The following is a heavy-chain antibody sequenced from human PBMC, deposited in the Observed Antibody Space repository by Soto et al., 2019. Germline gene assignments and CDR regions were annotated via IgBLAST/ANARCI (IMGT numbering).Heavy chain of an antibody. Sequence: ASVKVSCKASGYTFTSYAMHWVRQAPGQRLEWMGWINAGNGNTKYSQKFQGRVTITRDTSASTAYMELSSLRSEDTAVYYCARETVIDYYYYGMEVWGQGTKVTVSS. CDR1: GYTFTSYA. J-gene: IGHJ6*02. CDR3: ARETVIDYYYYGMEV. D-gene: IGHD4-4*01. CDR2: INAGNGNT. V-gene: IGHV1-3*01.